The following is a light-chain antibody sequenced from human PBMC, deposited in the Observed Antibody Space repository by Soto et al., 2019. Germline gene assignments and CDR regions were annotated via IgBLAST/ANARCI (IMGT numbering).Light chain of an antibody. CDR1: SSNIGNNY. CDR3: ATWDGSLPGEV. CDR2: DNN. V-gene: IGLV1-51*01. J-gene: IGLJ2*01. Sequence: QSVLTQSPSVSAAPGQKVTISCSGSSSNIGNNYVSWYQQLPGTAPKLLIYDNNKRASGIPDRFSGSKSGTSGTLDITGLQTGDEADYYCATWDGSLPGEVFGGGTTLTVL.